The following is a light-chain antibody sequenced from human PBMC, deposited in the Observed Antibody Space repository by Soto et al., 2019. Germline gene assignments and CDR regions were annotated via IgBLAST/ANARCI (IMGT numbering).Light chain of an antibody. Sequence: DIQMTQSPSSLSASVRDRVTITCRASQGISNYLAWYQQKPGKVPKLLIYAASTLQSGVPSRFSGSGSGTDFTLTISILPPEDVATYYCQKYDSAPWTFGQGTKVEIK. CDR1: QGISNY. J-gene: IGKJ1*01. V-gene: IGKV1-27*01. CDR2: AAS. CDR3: QKYDSAPWT.